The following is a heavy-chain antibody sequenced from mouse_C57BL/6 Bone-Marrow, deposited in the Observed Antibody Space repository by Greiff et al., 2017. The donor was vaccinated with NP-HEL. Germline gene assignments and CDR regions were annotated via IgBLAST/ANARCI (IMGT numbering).Heavy chain of an antibody. CDR2: IDPSDSET. D-gene: IGHD1-1*01. CDR1: GYTFTSYW. CDR3: ARRGYYGSGGLFFDY. J-gene: IGHJ2*01. Sequence: QVQLQQPGAELVRPGSSVKLSCKASGYTFTSYWMHWVKQRPIQGLEWIGNIDPSDSETHCNQKFKDKATLTVDKSSSTAYMQLSSLTSEHSAGYYCARRGYYGSGGLFFDYWGQGTTLTVSS. V-gene: IGHV1-52*01.